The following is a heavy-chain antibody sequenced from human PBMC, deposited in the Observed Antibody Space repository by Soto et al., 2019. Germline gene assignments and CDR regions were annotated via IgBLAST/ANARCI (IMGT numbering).Heavy chain of an antibody. CDR1: GYTFTTYA. CDR3: ARPSSIWYNWLDP. Sequence: QVQLVQSGAEVKKPGASVKISCKASGYTFTTYAIHWVRQAPGQRLEWMGWINAGSGDTKYSQQFQDRVTITRDTSATTAYMELSSLTPEDTAVYYCARPSSIWYNWLDPWGQGTLVTVSS. V-gene: IGHV1-3*01. CDR2: INAGSGDT. J-gene: IGHJ5*02. D-gene: IGHD6-13*01.